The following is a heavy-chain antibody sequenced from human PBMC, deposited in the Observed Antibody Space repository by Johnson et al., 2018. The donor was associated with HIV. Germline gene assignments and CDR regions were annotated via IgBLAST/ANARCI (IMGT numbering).Heavy chain of an antibody. J-gene: IGHJ3*02. CDR1: GFTFSDYY. CDR3: GRSSSYWGHDAFDI. V-gene: IGHV3-11*04. CDR2: ISSSGSTI. Sequence: VQLVESGGGLVKPGGSLRLSCAASGFTFSDYYMSWIRQAPGKGLEWVSYISSSGSTIYYADSVKGRFTISRDNAKNSLYLQMSGLTAEDTAVYYCGRSSSYWGHDAFDIWGEGTMVTVSS. D-gene: IGHD3-16*01.